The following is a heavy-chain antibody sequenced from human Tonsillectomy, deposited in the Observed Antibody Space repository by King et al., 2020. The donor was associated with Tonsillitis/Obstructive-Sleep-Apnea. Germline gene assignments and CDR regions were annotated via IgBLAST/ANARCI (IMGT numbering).Heavy chain of an antibody. CDR2: ISGRGDMT. V-gene: IGHV3-23*01. J-gene: IGHJ6*03. CDR3: AKDLRCSSISCYSAYYYYMDV. Sequence: ESGGGLVQPGGSLRLSCAASGFTFNSYAMIWVRQAPGKGLDWVSSISGRGDMTYRADSVKGGFPISRANSKNKRSLHMNSLRAEATAVYYCAKDLRCSSISCYSAYYYYMDVWGKGTTVTFSS. D-gene: IGHD2-2*01. CDR1: GFTFNSYA.